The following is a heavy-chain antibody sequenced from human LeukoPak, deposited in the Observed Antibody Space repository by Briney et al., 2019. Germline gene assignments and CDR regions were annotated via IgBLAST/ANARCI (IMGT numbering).Heavy chain of an antibody. CDR3: ARVGYYYGSGSWYFQH. CDR1: GGSISSGGYY. J-gene: IGHJ1*01. V-gene: IGHV4-30-2*01. CDR2: IYHSGST. D-gene: IGHD3-10*01. Sequence: DPSQTLSLTCTVSGGSISSGGYYWSWIRQPPGKGLEWIGYIYHSGSTYYNPSLKSRVTISVDRSKNQFPLKLSSVTAADTAVYYCARVGYYYGSGSWYFQHWGQGTLVTVSS.